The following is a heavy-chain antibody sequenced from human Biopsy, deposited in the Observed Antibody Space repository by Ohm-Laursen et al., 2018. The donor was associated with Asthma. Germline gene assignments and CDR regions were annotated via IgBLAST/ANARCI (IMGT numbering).Heavy chain of an antibody. CDR3: AKSADYYDSTDYLDF. Sequence: SLRLSCAASGFTASRDHMFWVRQAPGKGLEWVSSISWNSGNIDYAVSVKGRFTISRDNAKNSLYLQMQSLRPEDTAFYYCAKSADYYDSTDYLDFWGRGTLVTVSS. CDR1: GFTASRDH. V-gene: IGHV3-9*02. CDR2: ISWNSGNI. J-gene: IGHJ4*01. D-gene: IGHD3-22*01.